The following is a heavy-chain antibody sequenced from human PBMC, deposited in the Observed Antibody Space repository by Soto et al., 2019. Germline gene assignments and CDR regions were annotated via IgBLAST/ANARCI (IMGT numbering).Heavy chain of an antibody. CDR2: IYYSAST. CDR3: ARHRGEGYYRPYFAH. CDR1: GGSISSYY. J-gene: IGHJ4*02. Sequence: PSETLSLSCTVSGGSISSYYWSWIRQPPGKGLEWIGYIYYSASTNYNPSLKSRVIISVDTSKNQFSLKLSSVTAADTAVYYCARHRGEGYYRPYFAHWGQGTLVTVSS. V-gene: IGHV4-59*08. D-gene: IGHD1-26*01.